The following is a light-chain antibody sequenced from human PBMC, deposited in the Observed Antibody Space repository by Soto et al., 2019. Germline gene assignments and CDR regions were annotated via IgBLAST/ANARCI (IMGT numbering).Light chain of an antibody. V-gene: IGKV2-28*01. CDR2: LGS. CDR1: QSLLHGSGYNF. CDR3: MQALQTPYT. Sequence: DIVMTQSPLSLPVTRGEPASISCRSSQSLLHGSGYNFLDWYLQKPGQSPQLLIYLGSNRASGVPDRFSGTGSGTDFTLKISRVEAEDVGVYYSMQALQTPYTFGQGTKLEIK. J-gene: IGKJ2*01.